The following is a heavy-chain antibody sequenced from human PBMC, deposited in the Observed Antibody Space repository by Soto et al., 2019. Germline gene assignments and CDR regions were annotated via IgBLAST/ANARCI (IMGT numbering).Heavy chain of an antibody. Sequence: EVQLLESGGGLVQPGGSLRLSCAASGFSFNTYAMSWVRRAPGKGLEWVSTISGSGSSTYSADSVKGRFTISRDNSKNTLYLQMSSLRVEDTAVYYCAKGRNSYGPFFDSWGQGNLVTVSS. V-gene: IGHV3-23*01. CDR1: GFSFNTYA. CDR2: ISGSGSST. D-gene: IGHD5-18*01. CDR3: AKGRNSYGPFFDS. J-gene: IGHJ4*02.